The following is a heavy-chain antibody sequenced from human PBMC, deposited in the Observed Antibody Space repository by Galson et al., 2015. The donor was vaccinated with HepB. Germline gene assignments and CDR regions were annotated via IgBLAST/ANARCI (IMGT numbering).Heavy chain of an antibody. CDR2: MSDNGDNT. CDR1: GFPFSSYA. D-gene: IGHD6-19*01. J-gene: IGHJ1*01. CDR3: ATRSGASGWYSYFQH. V-gene: IGHV3-23*01. Sequence: SLRLSCAASGFPFSSYAIMWVRQAPGKGLEWVSGMSDNGDNTFYDDSVKGRFTISRDISKNTVYLQMNSLRVEDTAVYYFATRSGASGWYSYFQHWGQGTLVTVSS.